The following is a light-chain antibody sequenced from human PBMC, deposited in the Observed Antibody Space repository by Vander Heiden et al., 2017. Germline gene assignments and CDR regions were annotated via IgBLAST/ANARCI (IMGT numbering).Light chain of an antibody. Sequence: QSVLTQPPSTSGTPGQRVTISCSGSSSNIGSNAVYWYQQLPGAAPRLLIYNNDQRPSGVPDRFSGSKSGTSASLSVSGLRSEDEADYYCAAWDDSLTGLVFGGGTKLTVL. J-gene: IGLJ2*01. CDR3: AAWDDSLTGLV. CDR2: NND. V-gene: IGLV1-44*01. CDR1: SSNIGSNA.